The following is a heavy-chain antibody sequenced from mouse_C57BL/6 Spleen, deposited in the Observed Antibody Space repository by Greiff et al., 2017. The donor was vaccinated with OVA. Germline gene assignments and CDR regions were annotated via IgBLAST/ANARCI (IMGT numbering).Heavy chain of an antibody. CDR3: ARGDGYYGFAY. D-gene: IGHD2-3*01. J-gene: IGHJ3*01. CDR1: GYTFTSYW. V-gene: IGHV1-59*01. CDR2: IDPSDSYT. Sequence: QVQLKQPGAELVRPGTSVKLSCKASGYTFTSYWMHWVKQRPGQGLEWIGVIDPSDSYTNYNQKFKGKATLTVDTSSSTAYMQLSSLTSEDSAVYYCARGDGYYGFAYWGQGTLVTVSA.